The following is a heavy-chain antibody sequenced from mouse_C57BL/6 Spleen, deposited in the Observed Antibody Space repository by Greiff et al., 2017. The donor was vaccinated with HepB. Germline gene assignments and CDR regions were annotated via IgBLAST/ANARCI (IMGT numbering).Heavy chain of an antibody. Sequence: VQLQQSGAELARPGASVKLSCKASGYTFTSYGISWVKQRTGQGLEWIGEIYPRSGNTYYNEKFKGKATLTADKSSSTAYMELRSLTSEDSAVYVCARGDYGSSYVRNYFDYWGQGTTLTVSS. D-gene: IGHD1-1*01. CDR2: IYPRSGNT. J-gene: IGHJ2*01. CDR1: GYTFTSYG. CDR3: ARGDYGSSYVRNYFDY. V-gene: IGHV1-81*01.